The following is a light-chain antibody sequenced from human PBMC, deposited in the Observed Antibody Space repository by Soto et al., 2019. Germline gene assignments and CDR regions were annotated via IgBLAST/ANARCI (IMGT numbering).Light chain of an antibody. J-gene: IGKJ2*01. Sequence: TQSPVTLSVSPGDGATLSCRASQSVSRFLAWYQQTPGQRPRLLIYAASSRVLGVPARFTGSGSGTDFTLTISDVQSEDAAIYYCQQYDHWPPYSFGQGTRLEI. CDR1: QSVSRF. CDR3: QQYDHWPPYS. V-gene: IGKV3-15*01. CDR2: AAS.